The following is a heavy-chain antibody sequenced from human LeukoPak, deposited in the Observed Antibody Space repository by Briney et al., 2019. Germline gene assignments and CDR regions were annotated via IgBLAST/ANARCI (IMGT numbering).Heavy chain of an antibody. CDR1: GFTFSSYE. CDR3: ARGSLTGEYGMDV. CDR2: ISSSGRTI. V-gene: IGHV3-48*03. D-gene: IGHD1-20*01. J-gene: IGHJ6*02. Sequence: GGSLRLSCAASGFTFSSYEMNWARQAPGKGLEWISYISSSGRTIYYADSVKGRFTISRDNAKNSLYLQMNSLRVEDMAVYYCARGSLTGEYGMDVWGQGTTVTVSS.